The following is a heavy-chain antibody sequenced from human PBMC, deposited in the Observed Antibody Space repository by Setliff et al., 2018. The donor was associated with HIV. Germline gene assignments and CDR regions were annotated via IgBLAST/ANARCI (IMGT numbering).Heavy chain of an antibody. CDR3: ARAVNIRNGEFDY. V-gene: IGHV1-69*13. J-gene: IGHJ4*02. Sequence: SVKVSCKASGYTLTNYGISWVRQAPGQGLEWMGWIIPIFGTANYAQKFQGRVTITADESTSTAYMELSSLRSEDTAVYYCARAVNIRNGEFDYWGQGTLVTVSS. CDR1: GYTLTNYG. D-gene: IGHD3-3*01. CDR2: IIPIFGTA.